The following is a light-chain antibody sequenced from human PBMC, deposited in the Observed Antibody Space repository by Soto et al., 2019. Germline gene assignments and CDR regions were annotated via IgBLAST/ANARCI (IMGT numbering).Light chain of an antibody. J-gene: IGKJ4*01. V-gene: IGKV1-5*01. CDR3: QQYNSYSPS. CDR2: DAS. Sequence: DIQMTQSPSTLSASVGDRVTITCRASQSISSWLAWYQQKPGKAPKLLIYDASSLESGVPSRFSGSGSGTEFTLTISSLQTDDFATYYCQQYNSYSPSFGGGTKVEIK. CDR1: QSISSW.